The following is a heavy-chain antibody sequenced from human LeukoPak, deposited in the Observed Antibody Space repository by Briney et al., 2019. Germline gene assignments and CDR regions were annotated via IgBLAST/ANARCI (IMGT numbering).Heavy chain of an antibody. V-gene: IGHV3-74*01. CDR1: GFTFSTYW. CDR2: INGDGSST. D-gene: IGHD3-9*01. J-gene: IGHJ4*02. CDR3: ARTMTGAFFDY. Sequence: PGGSLGLSCAASGFTFSTYWIHWVRQAPGKGLVWVSHINGDGSSTSYADSVKGRFAISRNNAKNTLYLQMNSLRAEDTAVYYCARTMTGAFFDYWGQGALVTVSS.